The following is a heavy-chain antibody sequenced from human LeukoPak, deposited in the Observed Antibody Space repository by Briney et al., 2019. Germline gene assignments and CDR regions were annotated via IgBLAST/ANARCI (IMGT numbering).Heavy chain of an antibody. CDR3: ARVLAAAGNNWFDP. V-gene: IGHV4-30-4*07. Sequence: PSQTLSLTCAVSGGSISSGGYSWSWNRQPPGKGMEWIAYIYYTGNTYFNPSLKSRVTISVDTSKNQFSLKLSSVTAADTAVYYCARVLAAAGNNWFDPWGQGTLVTVSS. J-gene: IGHJ5*02. CDR2: IYYTGNT. CDR1: GGSISSGGYS. D-gene: IGHD6-25*01.